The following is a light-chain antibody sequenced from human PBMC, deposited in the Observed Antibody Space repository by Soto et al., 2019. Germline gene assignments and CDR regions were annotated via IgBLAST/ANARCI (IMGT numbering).Light chain of an antibody. CDR1: QSISTW. CDR2: KAS. V-gene: IGKV1-5*03. Sequence: DIQMTQSPSTLSASVGDRVTITCRASQSISTWLAWYQQKPGTAPKLLIYKASSLQSGVQSRFSGSGSGTEFTLTISSLQPDDFATYYCQQYVRAFRSFGQGTKVEFK. J-gene: IGKJ1*01. CDR3: QQYVRAFRS.